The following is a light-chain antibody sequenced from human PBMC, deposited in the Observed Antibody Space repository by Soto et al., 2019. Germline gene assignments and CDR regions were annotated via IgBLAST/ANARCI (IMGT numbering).Light chain of an antibody. V-gene: IGKV1-39*01. CDR2: SAS. J-gene: IGKJ1*01. CDR3: QQRYSPPWT. Sequence: DIQMTQSPSSLSASVGDRVTITCRASQSISSYLIWYQQKPGKAPKLLIYSASSLQSGVPSRFSGSGSGTDFTLIISSLQPEDFATYYCQQRYSPPWTFGQGTKVEIK. CDR1: QSISSY.